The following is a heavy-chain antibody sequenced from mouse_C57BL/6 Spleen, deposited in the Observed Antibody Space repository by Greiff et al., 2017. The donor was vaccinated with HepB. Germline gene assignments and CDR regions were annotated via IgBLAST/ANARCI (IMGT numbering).Heavy chain of an antibody. CDR1: GYSFTGYF. Sequence: VQLQQSGPELVKPGDSVKISCKASGYSFTGYFMNWVVQSHGKSLEWIGRINPYNGDTFYNQKFKGKATLTVDKSSSTAHMELRSLTSEDSAVYYCARSGSKNYAMDYWGQGTSVTVSS. CDR3: ARSGSKNYAMDY. CDR2: INPYNGDT. D-gene: IGHD1-1*01. J-gene: IGHJ4*01. V-gene: IGHV1-20*01.